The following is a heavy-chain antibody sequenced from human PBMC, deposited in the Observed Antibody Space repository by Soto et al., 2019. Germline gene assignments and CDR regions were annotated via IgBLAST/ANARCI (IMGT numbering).Heavy chain of an antibody. CDR2: AIYRSKGSN. CDR3: ARGEYYVFEV. CDR1: GDSFFSDGVA. Sequence: TRSFADGICGDSFFSDGVAWNWIRQYPSRGLEWLGRAIYRSKGSNDDSASVRGRITVNPETSKNRCSLHLNSVTHEDTAVYYWARGEYYVFEVLAQGTLVT. D-gene: IGHD3-16*01. J-gene: IGHJ3*01. V-gene: IGHV6-1*01.